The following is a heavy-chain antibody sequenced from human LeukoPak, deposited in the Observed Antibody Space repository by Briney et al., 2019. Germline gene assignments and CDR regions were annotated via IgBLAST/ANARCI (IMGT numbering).Heavy chain of an antibody. CDR3: ARDPSSLRDSFDY. Sequence: GGSLRLSCAASGFTFSSYSMNWVRQAPGKGLEWVADIKQDGSEKYYVDSVKGRFTISRDNAKNSLYLQMNSLRAEDTAVYYCARDPSSLRDSFDYWGQGTLVTVSS. V-gene: IGHV3-7*01. CDR1: GFTFSSYS. CDR2: IKQDGSEK. J-gene: IGHJ4*02.